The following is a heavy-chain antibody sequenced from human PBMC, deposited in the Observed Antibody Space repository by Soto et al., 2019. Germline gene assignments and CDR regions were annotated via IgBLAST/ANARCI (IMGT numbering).Heavy chain of an antibody. CDR2: INPSGGST. Sequence: QVQLVQSGAEVKKPGASVKVSCKASGYTFTSYYMHWVRQAPGQGLEWMGIINPSGGSTSYAQKFQGRVPMTRDTSTSTVYMELSSLRSEDTAVYYCARVVTTGSSSAFWFDPWGQGTLVTVSS. D-gene: IGHD6-6*01. CDR1: GYTFTSYY. V-gene: IGHV1-46*01. J-gene: IGHJ5*02. CDR3: ARVVTTGSSSAFWFDP.